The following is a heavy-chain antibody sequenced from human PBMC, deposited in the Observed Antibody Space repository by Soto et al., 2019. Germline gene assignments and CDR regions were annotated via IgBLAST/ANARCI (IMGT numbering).Heavy chain of an antibody. Sequence: VGSLRLSCAASGFTFSSYGMHWVRQAPGKGLEWVAVIWYDGSNKYYADSVKGRFTISRDNSKNTLYLQMNSLRAEDTAVYYCARDRYIAAAGTCWFDPWGQGTLVTVSS. CDR1: GFTFSSYG. CDR2: IWYDGSNK. CDR3: ARDRYIAAAGTCWFDP. V-gene: IGHV3-33*01. D-gene: IGHD6-13*01. J-gene: IGHJ5*02.